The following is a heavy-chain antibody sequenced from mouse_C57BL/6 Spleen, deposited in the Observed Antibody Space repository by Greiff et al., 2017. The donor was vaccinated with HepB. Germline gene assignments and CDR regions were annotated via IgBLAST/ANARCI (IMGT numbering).Heavy chain of an antibody. V-gene: IGHV2-5*01. Sequence: QVQLQQSGPGLVQPSQSLSITCTASGFSLTSYGIPWVRQSPGKGLEWLGVIWRGGSTAYNAAFMSRLSITKDNSKSQVFFKMNSLQADDTAIYYCAKMDGYDRFAYWGQGTLVTVSA. J-gene: IGHJ3*01. CDR1: GFSLTSYG. D-gene: IGHD2-2*01. CDR3: AKMDGYDRFAY. CDR2: IWRGGST.